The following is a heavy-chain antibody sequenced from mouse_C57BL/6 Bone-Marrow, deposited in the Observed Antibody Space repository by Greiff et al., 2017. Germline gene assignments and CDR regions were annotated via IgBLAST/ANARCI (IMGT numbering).Heavy chain of an antibody. CDR3: ARDSFDD. J-gene: IGHJ2*01. Sequence: QVQLQQPGAELVRPGSSVKLSCKASGYTFTSYWMHWVKQRPIQGLEWIGNINPSDSATHYNQQFKDKATLTVAKSTSTAYMQLSSLTSEDSAVYYCARDSFDDWGQGTTLTVAS. CDR1: GYTFTSYW. V-gene: IGHV1-52*01. CDR2: INPSDSAT.